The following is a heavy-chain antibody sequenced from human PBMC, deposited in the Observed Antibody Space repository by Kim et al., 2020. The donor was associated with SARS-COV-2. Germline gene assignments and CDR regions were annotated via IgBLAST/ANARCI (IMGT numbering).Heavy chain of an antibody. Sequence: GGSLRLSCVASGFSLDDNNMHWVRQRPGRGLEWVSLISWDGATAHYADSVKGRFTISRDSSRNSLYLQMNSLTTDDTALYYCAKDGSNLAAAGRRESFSPDWNVALWGRGNLVTVSS. J-gene: IGHJ2*01. CDR1: GFSLDDNN. D-gene: IGHD6-13*01. CDR2: ISWDGATA. V-gene: IGHV3-43*01. CDR3: AKDGSNLAAAGRRESFSPDWNVAL.